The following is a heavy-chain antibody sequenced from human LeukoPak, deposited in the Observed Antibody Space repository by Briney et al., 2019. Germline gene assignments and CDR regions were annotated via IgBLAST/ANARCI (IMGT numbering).Heavy chain of an antibody. CDR3: ARVGSSGWRSDY. Sequence: PSETLSLTCTLSGGSISIGDYKWSWIRQSPGKGLEWIGYIYSNGTTYSNPSLKSRLTISISTSRNQFSLKLSSVTAADTAVYYCARVGSSGWRSDYWGQGTLVTVSS. CDR1: GGSISIGDYK. V-gene: IGHV4-30-4*01. CDR2: IYSNGTT. J-gene: IGHJ4*02. D-gene: IGHD6-19*01.